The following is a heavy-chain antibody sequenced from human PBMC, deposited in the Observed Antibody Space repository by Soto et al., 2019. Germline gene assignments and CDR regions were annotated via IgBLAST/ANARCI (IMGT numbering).Heavy chain of an antibody. CDR1: GFTFDDYG. V-gene: IGHV3-20*04. D-gene: IGHD1-26*01. J-gene: IGHJ4*02. CDR3: ARDRGSWFDY. Sequence: VQLVESGGSAVRPGGFLRLSCAASGFTFDDYGMSWVRQAPGKGLEWVSVISWNGGSTSYADSVKGRFTISRDNAKNSLYLQMNSLSAEDTALYYCARDRGSWFDYWGQGTLVSVSS. CDR2: ISWNGGST.